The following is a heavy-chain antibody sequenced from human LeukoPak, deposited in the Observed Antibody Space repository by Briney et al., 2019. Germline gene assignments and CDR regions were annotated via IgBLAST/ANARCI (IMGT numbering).Heavy chain of an antibody. CDR1: GFTFSDYF. CDR3: ARGLSGDPYYMDV. D-gene: IGHD7-27*01. V-gene: IGHV3-11*04. J-gene: IGHJ6*03. CDR2: ITNNGRKT. Sequence: GGSLRLSCAASGFTFSDYFMGWVRQAPGKGLEWVSYITNNGRKTYYADSMKGRFTISRDNAKNSLFLQMNSLRAEDTAVYYCARGLSGDPYYMDVWGKGTTATVSS.